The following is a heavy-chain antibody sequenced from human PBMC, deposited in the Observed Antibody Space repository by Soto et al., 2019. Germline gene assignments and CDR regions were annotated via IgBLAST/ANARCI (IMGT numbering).Heavy chain of an antibody. CDR1: GFTFSSYG. CDR2: ISYDGSNK. CDR3: ATSSNYVAFDY. V-gene: IGHV3-30*03. Sequence: GGSLRLSCAASGFTFSSYGMHWVRQAPGKGLEWVAVISYDGSNKYYADSVKGRFTISRDNSKNTLYLQMNSLRAEDTAVYYCATSSNYVAFDYWGQGTLGTVSS. D-gene: IGHD4-4*01. J-gene: IGHJ4*02.